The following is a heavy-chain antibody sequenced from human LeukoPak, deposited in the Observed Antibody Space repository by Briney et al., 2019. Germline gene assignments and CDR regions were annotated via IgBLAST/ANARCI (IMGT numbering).Heavy chain of an antibody. V-gene: IGHV4-34*01. CDR1: GGSFSGYY. Sequence: SETLSLTCAVYGGSFSGYYWSWIRQPPGKGLEWIGEINHSGSTNYNPSLKSRVTISVDTSKNQFSLKLTSVTAADTAMYYCVRAPRPEYAFDIWGQGTMVTVSS. CDR2: INHSGST. CDR3: VRAPRPEYAFDI. J-gene: IGHJ3*02.